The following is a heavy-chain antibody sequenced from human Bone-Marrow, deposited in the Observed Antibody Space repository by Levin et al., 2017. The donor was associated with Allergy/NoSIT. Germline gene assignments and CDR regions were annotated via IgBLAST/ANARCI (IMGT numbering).Heavy chain of an antibody. D-gene: IGHD3-10*01. J-gene: IGHJ4*02. V-gene: IGHV3-23*01. CDR2: ISGSGNDT. Sequence: PGGSLRLSCAASGFNFNSYGMTWVRQAPGKGLEWVSDISGSGNDTYYADSVKGRFSISRDDSKNTVYLQMDRVRAEDTAIYYCAKESVWKTYFYYWGQGTPVTVSS. CDR1: GFNFNSYG. CDR3: AKESVWKTYFYY.